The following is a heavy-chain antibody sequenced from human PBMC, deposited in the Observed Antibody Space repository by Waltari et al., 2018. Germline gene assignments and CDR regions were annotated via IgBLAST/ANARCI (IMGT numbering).Heavy chain of an antibody. V-gene: IGHV4-39*01. CDR3: ARLYSGTRPPDF. CDR2: IFYRGNT. CDR1: GDSLNSDSYY. J-gene: IGHJ4*02. D-gene: IGHD2-2*01. Sequence: QLQLQESGPGLVKPWETLSLTCTVSGDSLNSDSYYWGWIRQPPGKGLEWIASIFYRGNTYYNPSLKSRVTISVDTSKNQLSLKFTSVTAADTAVYYCARLYSGTRPPDFWGQGILVTVSS.